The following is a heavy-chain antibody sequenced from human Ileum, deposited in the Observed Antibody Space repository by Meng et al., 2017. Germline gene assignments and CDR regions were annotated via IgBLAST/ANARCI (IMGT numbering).Heavy chain of an antibody. CDR3: AREWSGSYRHFDY. CDR1: GGSISTSDW. Sequence: QVQLRGPGPGLLEPSGTLSLTCAVSGGSISTSDWWSWVRQSPGKGLEWIGEIHHSGSTNYNPSLKSRVTISVDKSKNQISLKLNSVTAADTAVYYCAREWSGSYRHFDYWGQGTLVTVSS. J-gene: IGHJ4*02. D-gene: IGHD1-26*01. V-gene: IGHV4-4*02. CDR2: IHHSGST.